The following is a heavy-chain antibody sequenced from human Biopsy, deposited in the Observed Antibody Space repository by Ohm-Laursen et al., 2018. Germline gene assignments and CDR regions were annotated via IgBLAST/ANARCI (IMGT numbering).Heavy chain of an antibody. CDR3: ARDSSRRAREGGMDV. D-gene: IGHD6-6*01. Sequence: SLRLSCAASGFSVSSYDMNWVRQAPGKGLEWISYISETSSHIYDADSVRGRFTVARDIAKNLLYLQLNSLRVEDTAVYYCARDSSRRAREGGMDVWGQGTTVTVSS. V-gene: IGHV3-21*01. J-gene: IGHJ6*02. CDR1: GFSVSSYD. CDR2: ISETSSHI.